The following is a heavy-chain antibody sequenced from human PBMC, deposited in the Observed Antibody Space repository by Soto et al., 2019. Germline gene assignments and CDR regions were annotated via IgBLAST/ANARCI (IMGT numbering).Heavy chain of an antibody. V-gene: IGHV5-51*01. J-gene: IGHJ6*02. CDR2: IYPGDSDT. Sequence: PGESLKISCKGSGYKFTSYWIGWVRQMPGKGLEWVGIIYPGDSDTQYSPSFQGQVTISADKSISTAYLQRSSLKASDTAMYYCASVHDSSGYLGSYGMDVWGQGTTVTVSS. CDR3: ASVHDSSGYLGSYGMDV. D-gene: IGHD3-22*01. CDR1: GYKFTSYW.